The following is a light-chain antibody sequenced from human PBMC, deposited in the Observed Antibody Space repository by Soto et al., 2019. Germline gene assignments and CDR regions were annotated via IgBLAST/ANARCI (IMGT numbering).Light chain of an antibody. J-gene: IGLJ7*01. CDR3: CSYGGSRAV. CDR1: SSDVGSHNL. Sequence: QSALTQPASVSGSPGQSITISCTGTSSDVGSHNLVSWYQQHPGQAPKLMIYEASKRPLGVSARLSASKSGNTASLTISGLQAEDEADYYCCSYGGSRAVFGGGTQLTVL. CDR2: EAS. V-gene: IGLV2-23*02.